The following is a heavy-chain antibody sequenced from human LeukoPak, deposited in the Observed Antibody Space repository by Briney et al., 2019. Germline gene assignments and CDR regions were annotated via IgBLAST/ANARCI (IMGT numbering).Heavy chain of an antibody. CDR2: IWYGGSNK. D-gene: IGHD1-1*01. Sequence: GRSLRLSCAASGFTFRNYGMHWVRQAPGKGLEWVAIIWYGGSNKYYADSVKGRFTISRDNSRNTLYLQMNSLRVEDTAVYYCARVVGSEGNWYVDYWGQGTLVTVSS. CDR1: GFTFRNYG. J-gene: IGHJ4*02. V-gene: IGHV3-33*01. CDR3: ARVVGSEGNWYVDY.